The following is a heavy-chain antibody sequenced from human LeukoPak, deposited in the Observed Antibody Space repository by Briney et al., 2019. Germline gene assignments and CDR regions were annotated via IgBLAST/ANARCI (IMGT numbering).Heavy chain of an antibody. CDR2: INTGGST. D-gene: IGHD6-19*01. CDR3: SRESSQSHASDI. V-gene: IGHV3-53*01. J-gene: IGHJ3*02. CDR1: GFAVNTYY. Sequence: PGGSLRLSCAASGFAVNTYYMSWIRQAPGKGLEWVSMINTGGSTRYADSVKGRFTISRDNSKNTVYLQMNSLRADDTALYYCSRESSQSHASDIWGQGTMVTVSS.